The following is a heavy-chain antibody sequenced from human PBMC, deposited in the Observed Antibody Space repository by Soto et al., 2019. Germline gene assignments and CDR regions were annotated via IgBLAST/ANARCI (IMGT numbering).Heavy chain of an antibody. J-gene: IGHJ4*02. CDR3: ARPSSIAVPFDY. D-gene: IGHD6-6*01. V-gene: IGHV3-33*01. Sequence: PGGSLRLSCAESGFTFSSYGMHWVRQAPGKGLEWVAVIWYDGSNKYYADSVKGRFTISRDNSKNTLYLQMNSLRAEDTAVYYCARPSSIAVPFDYWGQGTLVTVSS. CDR2: IWYDGSNK. CDR1: GFTFSSYG.